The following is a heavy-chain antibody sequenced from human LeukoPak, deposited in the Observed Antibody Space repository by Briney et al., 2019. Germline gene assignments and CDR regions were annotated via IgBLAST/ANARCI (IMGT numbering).Heavy chain of an antibody. Sequence: PGGSLRLSCAASGFSFSSNVMHWVRQAPGKGLEWVAQISHDGNDKYYADSVKGRFTISRDNSKNTLSLQLDSLRAEDTAVYFCAKVGIGYYYPFDYWGQGTLVTVSS. V-gene: IGHV3-30*18. CDR2: ISHDGNDK. J-gene: IGHJ4*02. CDR1: GFSFSSNV. D-gene: IGHD3-22*01. CDR3: AKVGIGYYYPFDY.